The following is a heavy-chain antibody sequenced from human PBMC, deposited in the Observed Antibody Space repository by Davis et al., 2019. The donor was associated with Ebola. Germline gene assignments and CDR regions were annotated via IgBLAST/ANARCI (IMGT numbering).Heavy chain of an antibody. CDR2: ISYDGSNK. Sequence: GESLKISCAASGFTFSSYWMHWVRQAPGKGLEWVAVISYDGSNKYYADSVKGRFTISRDNSKNTLYLQMNSLRAEDTAIYYCAKRMAAPGPYFDYWGQGTLVTVSS. J-gene: IGHJ4*02. CDR1: GFTFSSYW. V-gene: IGHV3-30*18. CDR3: AKRMAAPGPYFDY. D-gene: IGHD6-13*01.